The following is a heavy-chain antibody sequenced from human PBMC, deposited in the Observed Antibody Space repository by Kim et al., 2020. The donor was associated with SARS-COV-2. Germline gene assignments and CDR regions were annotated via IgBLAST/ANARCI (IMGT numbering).Heavy chain of an antibody. CDR2: INYSGNT. CDR3: AKSAPVVTAAMYYYYYYY. D-gene: IGHD2-2*01. Sequence: SETLSLTCTVSGGSIRDYFWSWIRQPPGKGLEWIGSINYSGNTNYNPSLKRRVTISVDTSTNQFSLRLTSATAADTAVYYCAKSAPVVTAAMYYYYYYY. V-gene: IGHV4-59*01. J-gene: IGHJ6*03. CDR1: GGSIRDYF.